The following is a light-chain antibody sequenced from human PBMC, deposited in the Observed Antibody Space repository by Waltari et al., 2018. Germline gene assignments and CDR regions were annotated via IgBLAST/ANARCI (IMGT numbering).Light chain of an antibody. J-gene: IGKJ4*01. CDR1: HSVSRY. Sequence: EIVLTQSPATLSLSPGERATLSCRASHSVSRYLAWYQQRPGQAPRLLIFAASFRATGIPARFSGSGSETDFTLTISSLEPEDCAVYYCQQRSNRPLTFGGGTKVEIK. CDR3: QQRSNRPLT. CDR2: AAS. V-gene: IGKV3-11*01.